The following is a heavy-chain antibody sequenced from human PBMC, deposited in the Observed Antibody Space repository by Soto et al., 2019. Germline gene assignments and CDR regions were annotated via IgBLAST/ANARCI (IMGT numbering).Heavy chain of an antibody. V-gene: IGHV4-4*02. J-gene: IGHJ4*02. Sequence: SETLSLTCAVSGGSISSSNWWSWVRQPPGKGLEWIGEIYHSGSANYNPSLKSRVTISVDKSKNQFSLKLSSVTAADTAVYYCARVAVTTTAEFDYWGKGTLVTVSS. CDR1: GGSISSSNW. CDR3: ARVAVTTTAEFDY. CDR2: IYHSGSA. D-gene: IGHD4-17*01.